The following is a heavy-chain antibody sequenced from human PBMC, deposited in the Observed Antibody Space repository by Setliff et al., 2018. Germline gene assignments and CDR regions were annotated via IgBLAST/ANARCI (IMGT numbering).Heavy chain of an antibody. CDR2: IDPSGNT. J-gene: IGHJ4*02. Sequence: SETLSLTCTVSGGPISSGTNYWSWIRQPAGRGLEWIGHIDPSGNTNYQPSLKSRFTISRDNSKNMLYLQMNSLRPEDTAVYYCARDRRAEMYNFWSGSLEYWGQGTLVTVSS. CDR1: GGPISSGTNY. CDR3: ARDRRAEMYNFWSGSLEY. V-gene: IGHV4-61*10. D-gene: IGHD3-3*01.